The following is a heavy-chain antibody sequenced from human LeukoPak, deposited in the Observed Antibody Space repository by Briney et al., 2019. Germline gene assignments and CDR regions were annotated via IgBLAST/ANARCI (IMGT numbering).Heavy chain of an antibody. CDR2: IRAGGGST. CDR3: AKDGRGPPRASVGY. J-gene: IGHJ4*02. D-gene: IGHD3-10*01. V-gene: IGHV3-23*01. CDR1: GFTFSSYA. Sequence: PGGSLRLSCAVSGFTFSSYAMSWVRQAPGKGLEWVSGIRAGGGSTYYADSVKGRFTISRDNSKNTLYLQMNSLRAEDTAVYYCAKDGRGPPRASVGYWGQGTLVTVSS.